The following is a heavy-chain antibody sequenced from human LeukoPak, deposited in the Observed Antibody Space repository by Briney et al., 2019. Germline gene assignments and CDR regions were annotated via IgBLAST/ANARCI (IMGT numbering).Heavy chain of an antibody. Sequence: GGSLRLSCAASGFTFNNYAMNWVRQAPGKGLEWVSGISGSGGSTYYADSVKGRFTISRDNSKNTLYPQMNRLRAEDTAVYFCAKDPLSYYDSSGYRYFDYWGQGTLVTVPS. D-gene: IGHD3-22*01. CDR1: GFTFNNYA. J-gene: IGHJ4*02. V-gene: IGHV3-23*01. CDR3: AKDPLSYYDSSGYRYFDY. CDR2: ISGSGGST.